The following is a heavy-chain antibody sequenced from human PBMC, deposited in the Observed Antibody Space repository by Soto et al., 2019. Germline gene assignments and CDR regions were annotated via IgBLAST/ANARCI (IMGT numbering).Heavy chain of an antibody. J-gene: IGHJ5*01. V-gene: IGHV4-4*02. D-gene: IGHD3-22*01. Sequence: QVHLQESGPRLVQSSGTLSLTCGVSGAPISTGNWWTWVRQSPGKGLEWIGEIYHGGNTNYRPSLKSRVTSSVDKSKNQFSLRLTSVTAADTAVYYCARHSSYYYDSSAYYDSCGQGILVTVSS. CDR2: IYHGGNT. CDR1: GAPISTGNW. CDR3: ARHSSYYYDSSAYYDS.